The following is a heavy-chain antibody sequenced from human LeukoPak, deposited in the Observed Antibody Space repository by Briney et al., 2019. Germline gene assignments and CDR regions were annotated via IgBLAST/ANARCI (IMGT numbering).Heavy chain of an antibody. D-gene: IGHD6-6*01. CDR3: VRHEFSSSSTRCEFSGSSTGCYYMDV. V-gene: IGHV4-38-2*01. CDR1: GYSISSGFY. J-gene: IGHJ6*03. Sequence: SEALSLTCAVSGYSISSGFYWAWIRQPPEKGLEWIGSIYHSGRTYYNPSLKSRVTISVDTSKNQLSLKVTSVIAADTAVYYCVRHEFSSSSTRCEFSGSSTGCYYMDVWGKGTTVTVSS. CDR2: IYHSGRT.